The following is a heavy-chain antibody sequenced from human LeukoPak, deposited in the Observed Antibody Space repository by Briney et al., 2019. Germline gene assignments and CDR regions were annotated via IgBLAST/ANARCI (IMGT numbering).Heavy chain of an antibody. Sequence: ASVKVSCKASGYTFTSYGISWVRQAPGQGLEWMGWISAYNGNTNYAQKLQGRVTMTTDTSTSTAYMELRSLRSADTAVYYCARESGCSSTSCYPYYMDVWGKGTTVTVSS. D-gene: IGHD2-2*01. CDR1: GYTFTSYG. V-gene: IGHV1-18*01. J-gene: IGHJ6*03. CDR3: ARESGCSSTSCYPYYMDV. CDR2: ISAYNGNT.